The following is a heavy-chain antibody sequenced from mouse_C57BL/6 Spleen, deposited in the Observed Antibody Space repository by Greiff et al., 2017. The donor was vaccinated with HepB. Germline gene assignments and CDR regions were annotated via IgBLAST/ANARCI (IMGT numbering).Heavy chain of an antibody. J-gene: IGHJ2*01. CDR2: ISSGSSTI. D-gene: IGHD1-3*01. Sequence: DVKLVESGGGLVKPGGSLKLSCAASGFTFSDYGMHWVRQAPEKGLEWVAYISSGSSTIDYADTVKGRFTISRDNAKNTLFLQMTRLRSEDTAMYYCARGAPVAGDYFDYWGQGTTLTVSS. CDR1: GFTFSDYG. CDR3: ARGAPVAGDYFDY. V-gene: IGHV5-17*01.